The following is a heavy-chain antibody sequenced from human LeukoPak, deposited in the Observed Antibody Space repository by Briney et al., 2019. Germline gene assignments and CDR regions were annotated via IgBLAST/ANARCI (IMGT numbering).Heavy chain of an antibody. D-gene: IGHD3-10*01. Sequence: SETLSLTCTVSGGSISSYYWSWIRQPPGKGLEWIGYIYYSGSTNYNPSLKSRVTISVDTSKNQFSLKLSSVTAADTAVYYCARVITMVRGVISQRRYFDYWGQGTLVTVSS. CDR1: GGSISSYY. CDR3: ARVITMVRGVISQRRYFDY. J-gene: IGHJ4*02. V-gene: IGHV4-59*01. CDR2: IYYSGST.